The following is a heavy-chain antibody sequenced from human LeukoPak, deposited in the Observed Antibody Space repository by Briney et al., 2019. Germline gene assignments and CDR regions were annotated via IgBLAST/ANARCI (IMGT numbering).Heavy chain of an antibody. V-gene: IGHV1-3*01. D-gene: IGHD3-10*01. J-gene: IGHJ4*02. CDR3: ARGRITMVRGVISFGYFDY. CDR2: INAGNGNT. CDR1: GYTFTSYA. Sequence: ASVKASCKASGYTFTSYAMHWVRQAPGQRLEWMGWINAGNGNTKYSQKFQGRVTITRDTSASTAYMELSSLRSEDTAVYYCARGRITMVRGVISFGYFDYWGQGTLVTVSS.